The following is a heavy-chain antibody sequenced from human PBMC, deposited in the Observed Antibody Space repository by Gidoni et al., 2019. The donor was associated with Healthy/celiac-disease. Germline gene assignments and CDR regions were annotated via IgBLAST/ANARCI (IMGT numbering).Heavy chain of an antibody. V-gene: IGHV3-48*04. J-gene: IGHJ4*02. CDR2: ISSSRSTI. D-gene: IGHD6-19*01. CDR3: ARRINAVAGTFDY. CDR1: GFTFSSYS. Sequence: EVQLVESGGGLVQPGGSLRLSCAASGFTFSSYSMNWFRKAPGKGLEWVSYISSSRSTIYYADSVKGRFTISRDNAKNSLYLQMNSLRAEDTAVYYCARRINAVAGTFDYWGQGTLVTVSS.